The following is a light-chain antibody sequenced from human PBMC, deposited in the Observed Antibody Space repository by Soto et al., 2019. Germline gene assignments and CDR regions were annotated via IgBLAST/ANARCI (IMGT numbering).Light chain of an antibody. CDR3: SSYTSSSTLV. V-gene: IGLV2-14*01. CDR2: EVS. Sequence: QSGLTQPASVSGSPRQSITISCTATSSYVGGYNYVSWYQQHPGKAPKLMIYEVSNRPSGVSNRFSGSKSGNTASLTISGLQAEDEADYYCSSYTSSSTLVFGTGTKVTVL. J-gene: IGLJ1*01. CDR1: SSYVGGYNY.